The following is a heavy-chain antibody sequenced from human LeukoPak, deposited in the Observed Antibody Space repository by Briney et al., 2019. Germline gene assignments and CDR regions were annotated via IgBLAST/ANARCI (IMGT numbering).Heavy chain of an antibody. CDR2: IYYSGST. CDR3: ARGDYDFWSGYHYFDY. J-gene: IGHJ4*02. D-gene: IGHD3-3*01. CDR1: GGSINSSSYY. V-gene: IGHV4-39*01. Sequence: SETLSLTCTVSGGSINSSSYYWGWIRQPPGKGLEWIGSIYYSGSTYYNPSLKSRVTISVDTSKNQFSLKLSSVTAADTAVYYCARGDYDFWSGYHYFDYWGQGTLVTVSS.